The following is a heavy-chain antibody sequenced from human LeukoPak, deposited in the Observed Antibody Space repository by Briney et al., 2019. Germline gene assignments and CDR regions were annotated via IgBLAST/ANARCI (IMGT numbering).Heavy chain of an antibody. V-gene: IGHV3-48*03. D-gene: IGHD3-10*01. CDR3: ARDLTDHYYGRDYYYYMDV. Sequence: PGGSLRLSCAASGFTFSSYEMNWVRQAPGKGLEWVSYISSSGSTIYYADSVKGRFTISRDNAKNSLYLQMNSLRAEDTAVYYCARDLTDHYYGRDYYYYMDVWGKGTTVTISS. CDR1: GFTFSSYE. CDR2: ISSSGSTI. J-gene: IGHJ6*03.